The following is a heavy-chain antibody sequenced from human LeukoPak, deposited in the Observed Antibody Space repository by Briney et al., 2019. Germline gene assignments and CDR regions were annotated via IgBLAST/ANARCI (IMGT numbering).Heavy chain of an antibody. CDR3: ARNHCSSTSCYLDP. V-gene: IGHV1-2*02. D-gene: IGHD2-2*01. J-gene: IGHJ5*02. Sequence: ASVKVSCKASGYTFTGYYMHWVRQAPGQGLEWMGWINPNSGGTNYAQKFQGRVTTTRDTSISTAYMELSRLRSDDTAVYYCARNHCSSTSCYLDPWGQGTLVTVSS. CDR2: INPNSGGT. CDR1: GYTFTGYY.